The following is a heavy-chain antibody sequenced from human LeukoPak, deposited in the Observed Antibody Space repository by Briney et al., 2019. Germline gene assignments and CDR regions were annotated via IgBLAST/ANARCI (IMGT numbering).Heavy chain of an antibody. CDR1: GFTFSSYG. D-gene: IGHD3-22*01. V-gene: IGHV3-33*01. Sequence: GGSLRLSCAASGFTFSSYGMHWVRQAPGKGLEWVAVIWYDGSNKYYADSVKGRFTISRDNSKNTLYLQMSSVRVDDTAVYYCARDRGRYYDSRGFYWGYYFDSWGQGILVTVST. CDR2: IWYDGSNK. J-gene: IGHJ4*02. CDR3: ARDRGRYYDSRGFYWGYYFDS.